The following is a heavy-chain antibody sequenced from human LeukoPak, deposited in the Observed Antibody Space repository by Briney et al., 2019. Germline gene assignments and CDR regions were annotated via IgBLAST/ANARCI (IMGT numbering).Heavy chain of an antibody. D-gene: IGHD5-24*01. V-gene: IGHV1-69*13. J-gene: IGHJ4*02. CDR1: GGTFSSYA. Sequence: GASVKVSCKASGGTFSSYAISWVRQAPGQGLEWMGGIIPILGTANYAQKFQGRVMITADESTSTAYMELSSLRSEDTAVYYCARRERSYYGYWGQGTLVTVSS. CDR3: ARRERSYYGY. CDR2: IIPILGTA.